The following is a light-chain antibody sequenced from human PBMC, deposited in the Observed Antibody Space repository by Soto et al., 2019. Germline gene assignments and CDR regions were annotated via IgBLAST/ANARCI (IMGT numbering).Light chain of an antibody. CDR2: AAS. CDR1: QNINNY. Sequence: DIQMTQSPSSLSASVGDRVTITCQAGQNINNYLNWYQQKPGKAPKLLIYAASSLQSGVPSRFSGSGSGTDFTLTISSLQPEDFATYYCQQSYSTPWTFGQGTKVDIK. J-gene: IGKJ1*01. CDR3: QQSYSTPWT. V-gene: IGKV1-39*01.